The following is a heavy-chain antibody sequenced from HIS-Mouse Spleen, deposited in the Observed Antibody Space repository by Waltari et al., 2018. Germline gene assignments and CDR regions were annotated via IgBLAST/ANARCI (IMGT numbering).Heavy chain of an antibody. V-gene: IGHV2-70*15. D-gene: IGHD6-19*01. Sequence: QVTLSESGPALVKPTQTLTLTCTFSGFSLRTCVMCVSWIRQPPGKALEWLARIDWGDDKYYSKSLKTRLTISKDTSKNQVVLTMTNMDPVDTATYYCARIAEGYSSGWYAFDYWGQGTLVTVSS. CDR3: ARIAEGYSSGWYAFDY. CDR2: IDWGDDK. J-gene: IGHJ4*02. CDR1: GFSLRTCVMC.